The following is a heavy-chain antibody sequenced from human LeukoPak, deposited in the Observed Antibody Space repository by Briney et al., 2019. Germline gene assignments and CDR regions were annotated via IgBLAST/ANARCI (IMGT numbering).Heavy chain of an antibody. Sequence: GGSLRLSCAASGFTFSSYWMSWVRQAPGKGLEWVANIKQDGSEKYYVDSVKGRFTISRDNAKNSLYLQMNSLRAEDTAVYYCDLWFGELSSDYWGQGTLVTVSS. CDR1: GFTFSSYW. D-gene: IGHD3-10*01. V-gene: IGHV3-7*01. J-gene: IGHJ4*02. CDR3: DLWFGELSSDY. CDR2: IKQDGSEK.